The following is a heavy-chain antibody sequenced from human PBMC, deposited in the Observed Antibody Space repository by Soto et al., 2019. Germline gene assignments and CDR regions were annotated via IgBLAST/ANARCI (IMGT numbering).Heavy chain of an antibody. CDR1: KFTVSAYY. D-gene: IGHD6-13*01. CDR3: ATGQQVRMADI. V-gene: IGHV3-11*03. Sequence: QVQLLESGGGLVKPGGSLRLSCAASKFTVSAYYMAWIRQAPGKGLDRISYISGDSRDTNYADSVKGRFTISRDNAKNSLYLQMNSLTVEDTAVYFCATGQQVRMADIWGQGTMVTVSS. J-gene: IGHJ3*02. CDR2: ISGDSRDT.